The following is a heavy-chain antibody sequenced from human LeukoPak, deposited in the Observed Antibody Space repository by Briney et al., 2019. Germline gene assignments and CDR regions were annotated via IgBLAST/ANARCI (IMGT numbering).Heavy chain of an antibody. Sequence: ASVKVSCKASGYTFTGYYMHWVRQAPGKGLEWMGGFDPEDGETIYAQKFQGRVTMTEDTSTDTAYMELSSLRSEDTAVYYCATVGIVATIWSDYFDYWGQGTLVTVSS. CDR3: ATVGIVATIWSDYFDY. CDR1: GYTFTGYY. D-gene: IGHD5-12*01. V-gene: IGHV1-24*01. J-gene: IGHJ4*02. CDR2: FDPEDGET.